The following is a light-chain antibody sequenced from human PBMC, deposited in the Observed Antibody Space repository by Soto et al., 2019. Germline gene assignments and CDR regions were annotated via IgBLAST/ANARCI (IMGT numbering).Light chain of an antibody. CDR3: SSYTSSSTVYV. Sequence: QSALTQPASVSGCSWQSVTISCTGNRSDGGGYNYVSWYQQHPGQAPXPXXXXXXXXAPXGSNCLSGSQSCKTAPLTLSGXXXXXXADYYCSSYTSSSTVYVFGTGTKVTVL. J-gene: IGLJ1*01. V-gene: IGLV2-14*01. CDR2: XXX. CDR1: RSDGGGYNY.